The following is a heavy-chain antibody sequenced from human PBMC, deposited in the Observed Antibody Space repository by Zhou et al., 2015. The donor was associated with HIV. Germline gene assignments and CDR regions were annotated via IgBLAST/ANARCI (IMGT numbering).Heavy chain of an antibody. CDR2: IVPFFGTA. V-gene: IGHV1-69*06. Sequence: QVQLVQSGAEVKKPGSSVKVSCKASGGTFRNHGISWVRQAPGQGLEWMGGIVPFFGTANYAQKFQGRVTITADKSTGTAYMELTSLRSEDTAAYYCAREGWGSWYLDLRGRGTLVSVSS. CDR1: GGTFRNHG. D-gene: IGHD7-27*01. CDR3: AREGWGSWYLDL. J-gene: IGHJ2*01.